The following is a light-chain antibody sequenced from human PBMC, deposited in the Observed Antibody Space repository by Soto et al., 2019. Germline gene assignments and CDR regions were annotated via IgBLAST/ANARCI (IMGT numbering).Light chain of an antibody. Sequence: EIVFTPSPGTLSLSPGESAPLSCRASPSVRSSLAWYQQKPGQAPRHLISDASTRATGIPDRFSGSGSGTDFTLTISRLEPEDFALYYCQHYGGSPITFGQGTRLEI. CDR1: PSVRSS. CDR2: DAS. CDR3: QHYGGSPIT. J-gene: IGKJ5*01. V-gene: IGKV3-20*01.